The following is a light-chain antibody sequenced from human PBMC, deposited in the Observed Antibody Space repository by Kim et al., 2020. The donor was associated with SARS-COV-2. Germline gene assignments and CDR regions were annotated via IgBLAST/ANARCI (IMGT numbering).Light chain of an antibody. CDR2: DVT. V-gene: IGLV2-11*01. CDR3: CSSIGTYAPYV. Sequence: SLTLTATGTSTHVGGYNHISWSRHRPRKAPPHMILDVTERPSGVPDRVSGSKSGNTSSLTISGLQAEDEGDYYCCSSIGTYAPYVFGTGTKVTVL. J-gene: IGLJ1*01. CDR1: STHVGGYNH.